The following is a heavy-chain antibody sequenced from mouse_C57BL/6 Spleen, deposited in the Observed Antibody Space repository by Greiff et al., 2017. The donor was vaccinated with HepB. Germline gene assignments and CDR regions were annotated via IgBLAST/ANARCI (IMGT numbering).Heavy chain of an antibody. J-gene: IGHJ1*03. CDR1: GYTFTSYW. D-gene: IGHD2-1*01. V-gene: IGHV1-52*01. Sequence: QVQLQQPGAELVRPGSSVKLSCKASGYTFTSYWMHWVKQRPIQGLEWIGNIDPSDSQTHYNQKFKDKATLTVDKSSSTAYMQLSSLTSEDSAVYYCARDSGNYDWYFDVWGTGTTVTVSS. CDR3: ARDSGNYDWYFDV. CDR2: IDPSDSQT.